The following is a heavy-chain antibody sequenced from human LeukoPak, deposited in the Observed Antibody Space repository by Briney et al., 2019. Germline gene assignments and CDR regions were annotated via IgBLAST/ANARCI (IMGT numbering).Heavy chain of an antibody. CDR2: INPSGGST. D-gene: IGHD3-10*01. CDR3: ARKERISMFGGVIIGGNGFAP. J-gene: IGHJ5*02. Sequence: ASVKVSCKASGYTFTGYYMHWVRQAPGQGLEWMGWINPSGGSTTYAQKFQGRLTMTRDTSTSTVYMELSSLRSEDTAVYYCARKERISMFGGVIIGGNGFAPWAREP. CDR1: GYTFTGYY. V-gene: IGHV1-46*01.